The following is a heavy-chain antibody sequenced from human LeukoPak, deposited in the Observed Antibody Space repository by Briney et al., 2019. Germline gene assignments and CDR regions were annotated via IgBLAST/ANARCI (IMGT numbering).Heavy chain of an antibody. CDR3: ARHRRYCSSTSCYGSTKYYFDY. CDR1: GGSFSGYY. J-gene: IGHJ4*02. CDR2: IYYSGST. D-gene: IGHD2-2*01. Sequence: RPSETLSLTCAVYGGSFSGYYWSWIRQPPGKGLEWIGYIYYSGSTNYNPFLKSRVTISVDTSKNQFSLKLSSVTAADTAVYYCARHRRYCSSTSCYGSTKYYFDYWGQGTLVTVSS. V-gene: IGHV4-59*08.